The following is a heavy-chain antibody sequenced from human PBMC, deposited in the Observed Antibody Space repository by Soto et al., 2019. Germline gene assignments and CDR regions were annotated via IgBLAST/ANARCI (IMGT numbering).Heavy chain of an antibody. CDR1: GYTFTDFG. CDR3: ARARSQAWSAGAAS. CDR2: ISGQGTKT. D-gene: IGHD1-26*01. Sequence: GPGVRKPGASVRVSCKASGYTFTDFGITWVRRAPGQGLEWLGWISGQGTKTYYAKKFQGRVTMTTDTSTTTAYMDLRSLKSDDTAVYYCARARSQAWSAGAASWGSGTLLTVSS. J-gene: IGHJ5*02. V-gene: IGHV1-18*01.